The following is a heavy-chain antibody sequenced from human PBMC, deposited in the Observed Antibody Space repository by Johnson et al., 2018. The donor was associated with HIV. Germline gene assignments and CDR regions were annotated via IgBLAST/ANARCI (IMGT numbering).Heavy chain of an antibody. J-gene: IGHJ3*02. CDR2: IKQAGSEK. CDR1: GFTFDDYA. Sequence: VQVVESGGGLVQPGRSLRLSCAASGFTFDDYAMHWVRQAPGKGLEWVANIKQAGSEKYYVDSVKGRFTISRDNAKNSLYVQMSSLRAEDTAVYFCAGENLPGIAVYGGAFDIWGQGTMVTVSS. V-gene: IGHV3-7*01. CDR3: AGENLPGIAVYGGAFDI. D-gene: IGHD6-19*01.